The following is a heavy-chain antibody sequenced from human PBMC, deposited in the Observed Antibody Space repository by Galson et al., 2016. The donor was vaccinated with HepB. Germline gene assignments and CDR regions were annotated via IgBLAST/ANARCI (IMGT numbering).Heavy chain of an antibody. V-gene: IGHV3-23*01. CDR2: IGSTGANI. J-gene: IGHJ4*02. CDR1: GFIFSRYA. D-gene: IGHD3-22*01. CDR3: AKAGTRLNDHDSSGSYFYPEPFDY. Sequence: SLRLSCAASGFIFSRYAMSWVRQAPGKGLEWVSGIGSTGANIYSADAVKGRFSISRDNSKNTLYLQMSGLRAEDTAIYYCAKAGTRLNDHDSSGSYFYPEPFDYWGQGTLVTVSS.